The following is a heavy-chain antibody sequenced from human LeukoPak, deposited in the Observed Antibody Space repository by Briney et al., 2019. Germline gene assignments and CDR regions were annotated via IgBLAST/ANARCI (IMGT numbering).Heavy chain of an antibody. J-gene: IGHJ4*02. Sequence: SETLSLTCTVSGGSISSGSYYWSWIRQPAGKGPEWIGRIYTSGSTNYNPSLKSRVTISVDTSKNQFSLKLSSVTAADTAVYYCARDVGLWSGYFTFDYWGQGTLVTVSS. CDR3: ARDVGLWSGYFTFDY. CDR1: GGSISSGSYY. CDR2: IYTSGST. D-gene: IGHD3-3*01. V-gene: IGHV4-61*02.